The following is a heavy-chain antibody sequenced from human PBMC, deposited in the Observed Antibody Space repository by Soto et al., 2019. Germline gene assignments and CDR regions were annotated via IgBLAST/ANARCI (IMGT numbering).Heavy chain of an antibody. V-gene: IGHV4-34*01. CDR1: GGTFSGYY. CDR3: ARGHGITMVRGVQVTYGMDV. D-gene: IGHD3-10*01. Sequence: SETLSLTCAVYGGTFSGYYWTWIRQPPGTGLEWIGEINHSGSTNYNPSLKSRLTISVDTSKNQFSLKLSSVTAADTAVYYCARGHGITMVRGVQVTYGMDVWGQGTTVTVS. J-gene: IGHJ6*02. CDR2: INHSGST.